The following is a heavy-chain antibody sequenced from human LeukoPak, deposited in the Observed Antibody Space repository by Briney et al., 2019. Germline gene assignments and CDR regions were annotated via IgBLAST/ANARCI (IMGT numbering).Heavy chain of an antibody. CDR2: ISGSGGST. D-gene: IGHD3-16*02. J-gene: IGHJ4*02. CDR3: AKEGRSSYDYVWGSYRGGGTDY. V-gene: IGHV3-23*01. Sequence: GGSLRLSCAASGFTFSSYAMSWVRQAPGKGLEWVSAISGSGGSTYYADSVKGRFTISRDNSKNTLYLQMNSLRAEDTAVYYCAKEGRSSYDYVWGSYRGGGTDYWGQGTLVTVSS. CDR1: GFTFSSYA.